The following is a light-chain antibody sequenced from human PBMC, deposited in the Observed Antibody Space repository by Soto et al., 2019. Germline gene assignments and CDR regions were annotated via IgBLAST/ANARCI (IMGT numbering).Light chain of an antibody. CDR1: QNIRTY. CDR3: QQSYTTPRT. J-gene: IGKJ1*01. Sequence: QMTQSPSSLSASVGARVTITCRASQNIRTYLNWYQQKPGKAPSLLIYGASTLQSGVPSRFSGSGSATDFTLTITSLQPEDFATYYCQQSYTTPRTVGQGTKVDIK. CDR2: GAS. V-gene: IGKV1-39*01.